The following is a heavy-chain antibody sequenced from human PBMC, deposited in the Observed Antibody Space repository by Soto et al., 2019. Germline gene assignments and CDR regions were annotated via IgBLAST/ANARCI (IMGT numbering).Heavy chain of an antibody. J-gene: IGHJ4*02. V-gene: IGHV2-5*02. CDR3: AHRVLRTVFGLVTTTAIYFDF. Sequence: QITLNETGPTVVRPTETLTLTCRFSGFSLTTSGEGVGWIRQSPGKAPEWLALIYWDDDKRYSASLNSRLTITKDTSKNLVVLTVSDLDPTDTATYYCAHRVLRTVFGLVTTTAIYFDFWGQGTPVAVSS. D-gene: IGHD3-3*01. CDR1: GFSLTTSGEG. CDR2: IYWDDDK.